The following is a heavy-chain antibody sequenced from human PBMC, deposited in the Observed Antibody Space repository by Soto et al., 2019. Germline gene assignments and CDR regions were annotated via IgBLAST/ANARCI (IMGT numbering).Heavy chain of an antibody. J-gene: IGHJ5*02. D-gene: IGHD2-2*02. CDR2: IYHSGST. CDR1: GYSISSGYY. V-gene: IGHV4-38-2*01. Sequence: VFLTCAVSGYSISSGYYWGWIRQPPGKGLEWIGSIYHSGSTYYNPSLKSRVTISVDTSKNQFSLKLSSVTAADTAVYYCASRPTCSSTSCYTDWFDPWGQGTLVTVSS. CDR3: ASRPTCSSTSCYTDWFDP.